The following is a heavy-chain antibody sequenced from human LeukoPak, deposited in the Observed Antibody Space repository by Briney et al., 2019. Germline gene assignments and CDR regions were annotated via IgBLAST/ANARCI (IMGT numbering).Heavy chain of an antibody. V-gene: IGHV3-21*04. CDR1: GFTFSSYR. D-gene: IGHD3-22*01. CDR2: ISSSSSYI. Sequence: GGSLRLSCAASGFTFSSYRMHWVRQAPGKGLEWVSSISSSSSYIYYADSVKGRFTISRDNAKNSLYLQMNSLRAEDTAVYYCAKDHFDDSSGYKRRVGYWGQGTLVTVSS. CDR3: AKDHFDDSSGYKRRVGY. J-gene: IGHJ4*02.